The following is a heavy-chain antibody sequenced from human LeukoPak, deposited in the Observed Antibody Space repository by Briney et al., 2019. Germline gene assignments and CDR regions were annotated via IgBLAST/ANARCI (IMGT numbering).Heavy chain of an antibody. CDR3: ALTRYHHSSGASDD. V-gene: IGHV4-34*01. J-gene: IGHJ4*02. Sequence: SETLSLTCAVYGGSFSGYYWSWIRQPPGKGLEWIGEINHSGSTNYNPSLKSRVTISVDTSKNQFSLKLSSVTAADTAVYYCALTRYHHSSGASDDWPQPTLVTVDS. D-gene: IGHD3-22*01. CDR2: INHSGST. CDR1: GGSFSGYY.